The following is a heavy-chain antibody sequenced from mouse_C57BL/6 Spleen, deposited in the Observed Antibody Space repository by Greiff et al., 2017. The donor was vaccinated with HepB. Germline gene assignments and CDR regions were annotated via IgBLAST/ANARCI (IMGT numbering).Heavy chain of an antibody. CDR1: GYTFTDYY. D-gene: IGHD2-2*01. J-gene: IGHJ4*01. CDR3: ARWGYLYYYAMDY. Sequence: VQLQQSGPELVKPGASVKISCKASGYTFTDYYMNWVKQSHGKSLEWIGDINPNNGGTSYNQKFKGKATLTVDKSSSTAYMELRSLTSEDSAVYYCARWGYLYYYAMDYWGQGTSVTVSS. V-gene: IGHV1-26*01. CDR2: INPNNGGT.